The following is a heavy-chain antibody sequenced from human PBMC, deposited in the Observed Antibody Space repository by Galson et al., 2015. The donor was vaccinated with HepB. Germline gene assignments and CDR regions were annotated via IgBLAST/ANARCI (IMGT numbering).Heavy chain of an antibody. CDR3: AHSLHPSSTPVRGIIVPAV. Sequence: PALVKPTETVTLTCTFSGFSLSTSGVGVRWIRQRRGKALEWLALIYWGRGKRYSPSLTSSLTITKDTSKNQVCLTMTNMDPVETATYYCAHSLHPSSTPVRGIIVPAVWGQGTTVTVSS. V-gene: IGHV2-5*02. CDR2: IYWGRGK. D-gene: IGHD3-10*01. J-gene: IGHJ6*02. CDR1: GFSLSTSGVG.